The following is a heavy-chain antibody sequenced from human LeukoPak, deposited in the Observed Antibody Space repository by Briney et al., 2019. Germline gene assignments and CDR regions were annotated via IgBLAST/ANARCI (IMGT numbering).Heavy chain of an antibody. CDR3: ARTQVLRYFDRLPWNYYYGMDV. D-gene: IGHD3-9*01. CDR2: INHSGST. J-gene: IGHJ6*02. CDR1: GGSFSGYY. Sequence: PSETLSLTCAVYGGSFSGYYWSWIRQPPGKGLEWIGEINHSGSTNYNPSLKSRVTISVDTSKNQFSLKLSSVTAADTAVYYCARTQVLRYFDRLPWNYYYGMDVWGQGTTVTVSS. V-gene: IGHV4-34*01.